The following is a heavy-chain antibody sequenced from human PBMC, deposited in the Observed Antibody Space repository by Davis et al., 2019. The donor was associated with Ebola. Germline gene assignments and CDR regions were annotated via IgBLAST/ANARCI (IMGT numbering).Heavy chain of an antibody. CDR2: IKEDGSEE. CDR3: VRDATRGGDFDY. CDR1: GFTFTNYW. D-gene: IGHD2-15*01. J-gene: IGHJ4*02. V-gene: IGHV3-7*03. Sequence: GGSLRLSCAASGFTFTNYWMTWVRQAPGKGLEWVANIKEDGSEEHYMDSVKGRFTISRDNAKKSLYLQMYSLRDEDTALYYCVRDATRGGDFDYWGQGTLVTVSP.